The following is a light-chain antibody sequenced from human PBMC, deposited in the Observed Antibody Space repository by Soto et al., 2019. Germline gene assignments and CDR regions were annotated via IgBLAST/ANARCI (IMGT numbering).Light chain of an antibody. V-gene: IGKV1-5*01. CDR2: DAS. CDR1: QSVSDC. Sequence: DIQMTQSPSTLSAFVGDRVTITCRASQSVSDCLAWYQQKPGKPPKLLIYDASSLERGVPSRFSGRGSGTEFSLSISSLQPDDFATYYCQQYNSAYTFGQGTKLQIK. CDR3: QQYNSAYT. J-gene: IGKJ2*01.